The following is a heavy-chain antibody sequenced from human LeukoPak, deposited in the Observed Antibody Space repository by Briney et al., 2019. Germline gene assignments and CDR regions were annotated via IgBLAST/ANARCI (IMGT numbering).Heavy chain of an antibody. CDR2: ISYDGSNK. CDR3: ARGYSSSSFFDY. V-gene: IGHV3-30*14. Sequence: GGSLRLSCAASGFTFSSYAMHWVRQAPGKGLEWVAVISYDGSNKYYADSVKGRFTISRHSSRNAVYLQMNSLRPEDTAVYYCARGYSSSSFFDYWGRGTLVTVSS. CDR1: GFTFSSYA. J-gene: IGHJ4*02. D-gene: IGHD6-6*01.